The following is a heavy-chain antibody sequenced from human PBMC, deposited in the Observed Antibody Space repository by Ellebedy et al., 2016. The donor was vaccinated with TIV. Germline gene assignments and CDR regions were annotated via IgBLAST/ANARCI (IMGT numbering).Heavy chain of an antibody. CDR3: AREGDRGYFQH. D-gene: IGHD1-26*01. Sequence: GGSLRLXXAASGFTFSDYPLPWVRQAPGKGLDWVAVISADGNKKHYAGSVEGRFTTSRDNSKNTLFLQMNSLRAEDTAVYYCAREGDRGYFQHWGQGVLVTVSS. CDR2: ISADGNKK. J-gene: IGHJ1*01. V-gene: IGHV3-30-3*01. CDR1: GFTFSDYP.